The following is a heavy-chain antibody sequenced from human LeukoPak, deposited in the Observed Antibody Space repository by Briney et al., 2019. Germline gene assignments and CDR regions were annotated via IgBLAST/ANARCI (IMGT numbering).Heavy chain of an antibody. Sequence: GGSLRLSCAASGFTFDDYVMHWVRQAPGKGLEWVSAISWNGDKTGYADSVKGRFTISRDNAKNSLYLQMNSLRAEDTAFYYCAKGFSSSWYPTSDYWGQGTLVTVSS. D-gene: IGHD6-13*01. CDR2: ISWNGDKT. J-gene: IGHJ4*02. V-gene: IGHV3-9*01. CDR1: GFTFDDYV. CDR3: AKGFSSSWYPTSDY.